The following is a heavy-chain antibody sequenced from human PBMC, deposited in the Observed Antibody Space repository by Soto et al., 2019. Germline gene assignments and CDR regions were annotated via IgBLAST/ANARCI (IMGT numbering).Heavy chain of an antibody. V-gene: IGHV4-59*08. CDR3: ARHDFWSGYPPGYYYYYYMDV. D-gene: IGHD3-3*01. J-gene: IGHJ6*03. CDR2: IYYSGST. CDR1: GGSISSYY. Sequence: SETLSLTCTVSGGSISSYYWSWIRQPPGKGLEWIGYIYYSGSTNYNPSLKSRVTISVDTSKNQFSLKLSSVTAADTAVYYCARHDFWSGYPPGYYYYYYMDVWGKGTTVTVSS.